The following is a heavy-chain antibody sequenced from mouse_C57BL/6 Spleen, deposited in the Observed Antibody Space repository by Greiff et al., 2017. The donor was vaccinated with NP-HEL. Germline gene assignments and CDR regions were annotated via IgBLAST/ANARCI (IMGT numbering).Heavy chain of an antibody. CDR2: IDPEDSET. D-gene: IGHD1-1*01. V-gene: IGHV14-2*01. J-gene: IGHJ1*03. CDR3: ARCYYGSSNWYFDV. Sequence: EVQLQQSGAELVKPGASVKLSCTASGFNIKDYYMHWVKQRTEQGLEWIGRIDPEDSETKYAPKFQGKATITADTSSNTAYLQLSSLTSEDTAVYYCARCYYGSSNWYFDVWGTGTTVTVSS. CDR1: GFNIKDYY.